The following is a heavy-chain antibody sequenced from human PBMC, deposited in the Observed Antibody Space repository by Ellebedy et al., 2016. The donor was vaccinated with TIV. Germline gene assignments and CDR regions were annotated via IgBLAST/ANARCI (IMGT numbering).Heavy chain of an antibody. J-gene: IGHJ5*02. D-gene: IGHD3-10*01. Sequence: ASVKVSCXASGYTFTSYYMHWVRQAPGQGLEWMGIINPSGGSTSYAQKFQGRVTMTRDTSTSTVYMELSSLRSEDTAVYYCARAGDYGSGSYYLYNWFDPWGQGTLVTVSS. CDR2: INPSGGST. CDR3: ARAGDYGSGSYYLYNWFDP. CDR1: GYTFTSYY. V-gene: IGHV1-46*01.